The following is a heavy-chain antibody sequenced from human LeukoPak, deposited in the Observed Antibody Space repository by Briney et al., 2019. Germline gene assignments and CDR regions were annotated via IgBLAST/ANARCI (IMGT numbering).Heavy chain of an antibody. CDR2: IWYDGSNK. Sequence: GRSLRLSCAASGFTFSSYGMHWVRQAPSKGLEWVAVIWYDGSNKYYADSVKGRFTISRDNSKNTLYLQMNSLRAEDTAVYYCAKDANYDFRYYYMDVWGKGTTVTVSS. V-gene: IGHV3-33*06. D-gene: IGHD3-3*01. CDR1: GFTFSSYG. CDR3: AKDANYDFRYYYMDV. J-gene: IGHJ6*03.